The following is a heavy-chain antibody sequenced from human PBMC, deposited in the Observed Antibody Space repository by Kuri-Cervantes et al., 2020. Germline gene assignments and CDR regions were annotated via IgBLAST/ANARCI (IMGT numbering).Heavy chain of an antibody. Sequence: GESLKISCAASGFTFSSYAMHWVRQAPGKGLEWVAVISYDGSNKYYADSVKGRFTISRDNAKNSLYLQMNSLRPEDTALYYCAKVPTYYYDDMGAFDIWGQGTMVTVSS. J-gene: IGHJ3*02. D-gene: IGHD3-22*01. V-gene: IGHV3-30-3*01. CDR3: AKVPTYYYDDMGAFDI. CDR1: GFTFSSYA. CDR2: ISYDGSNK.